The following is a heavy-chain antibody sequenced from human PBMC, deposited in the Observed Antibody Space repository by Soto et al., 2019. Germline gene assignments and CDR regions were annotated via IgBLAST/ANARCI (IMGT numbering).Heavy chain of an antibody. Sequence: QVQLVESGGGLVKPGGSLRLSCAASGFTFSDYYMSWIRQAPGKGLEWVSYISSSSSYTNYADSVKGRFTISRDSAKNSLYLQMISLRAEDTAVYYCATGIVGVTNGYFDLWGRGTLVTVSS. CDR1: GFTFSDYY. CDR2: ISSSSSYT. CDR3: ATGIVGVTNGYFDL. D-gene: IGHD1-26*01. J-gene: IGHJ2*01. V-gene: IGHV3-11*06.